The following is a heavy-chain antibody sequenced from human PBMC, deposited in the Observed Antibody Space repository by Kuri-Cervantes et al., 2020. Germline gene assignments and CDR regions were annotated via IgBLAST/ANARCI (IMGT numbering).Heavy chain of an antibody. CDR1: GGSFSGYY. D-gene: IGHD3-10*01. CDR3: AREIWFGELLRVDYFDY. V-gene: IGHV4-34*01. Sequence: SQTLSLTCAVYGGSFSGYYWSWIRQPPGKGLEWIGEINHRGSINYNPSLKSRVTISVDTSKNQFSLKLNSVTAADTAVYYCAREIWFGELLRVDYFDYWGQGTLVTVSS. CDR2: INHRGSI. J-gene: IGHJ4*02.